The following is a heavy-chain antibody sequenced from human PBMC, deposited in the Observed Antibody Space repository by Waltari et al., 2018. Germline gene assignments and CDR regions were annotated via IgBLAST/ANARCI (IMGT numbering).Heavy chain of an antibody. CDR2: IYPGDSDT. Sequence: EVQLVQSGAEVKKHGESLKISCKGSGYRFTTYVLGRVPQQPGKGLEWMGIIYPGDSDTRYSPSFQGQVTISADKSISTAYLQWSSLKASDTAMYYCARLLWFGELLPYYFDYWGQGTLVTVSS. V-gene: IGHV5-51*01. J-gene: IGHJ4*02. D-gene: IGHD3-10*01. CDR1: GYRFTTYV. CDR3: ARLLWFGELLPYYFDY.